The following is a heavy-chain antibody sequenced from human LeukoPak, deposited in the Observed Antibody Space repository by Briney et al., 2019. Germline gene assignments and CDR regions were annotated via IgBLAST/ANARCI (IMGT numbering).Heavy chain of an antibody. CDR1: GGSISSYY. J-gene: IGHJ3*02. D-gene: IGHD5-18*01. Sequence: SETLSLTCTVSGGSISSYYWSWIRQPPGKGLEWIAYIYNSGSTNYNPSLRSRATISVDTSKNQFSLKLTSVTAADTAVYYCARQPGSTAAFDIWGQGTTVTVSA. CDR3: ARQPGSTAAFDI. V-gene: IGHV4-59*08. CDR2: IYNSGST.